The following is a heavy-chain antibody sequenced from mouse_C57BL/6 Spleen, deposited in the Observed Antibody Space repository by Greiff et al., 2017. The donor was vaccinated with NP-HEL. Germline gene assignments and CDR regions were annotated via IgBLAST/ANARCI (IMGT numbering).Heavy chain of an antibody. Sequence: EVMLVESGGGLVKPGGSLKLSCAASGFTFSDYGMHWVRQAPEKGLEWVAYISSGSSTIYYADTVKGRFTISRDNAKNTLFLQMTSLRSEDTAMDYCERGRGDDDTWFAYWGQGTLVTVSA. CDR2: ISSGSSTI. D-gene: IGHD2-3*01. V-gene: IGHV5-17*01. J-gene: IGHJ3*01. CDR3: ERGRGDDDTWFAY. CDR1: GFTFSDYG.